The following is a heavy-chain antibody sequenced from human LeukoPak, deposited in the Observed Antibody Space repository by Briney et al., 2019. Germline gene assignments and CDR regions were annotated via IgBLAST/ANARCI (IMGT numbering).Heavy chain of an antibody. V-gene: IGHV1-18*01. J-gene: IGHJ5*02. CDR1: GYTFTSYG. Sequence: GVSVKVSCKASGYTFTSYGISWVRQAPGQGLEWMGWISAYNGNTNYAQKLQGRVTMTTDTSTSTAYMELRSLRSDDTAVYYCAARVAGPNWFDPWGQGTLVTVSS. CDR2: ISAYNGNT. CDR3: AARVAGPNWFDP. D-gene: IGHD6-19*01.